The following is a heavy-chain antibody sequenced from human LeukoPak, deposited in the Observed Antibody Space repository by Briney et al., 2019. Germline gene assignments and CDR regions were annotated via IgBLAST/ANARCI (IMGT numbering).Heavy chain of an antibody. CDR2: ISYDGSNK. CDR3: ARSVVIRNWFDP. Sequence: GRSLRLSCAASGFTFSSYAMHWVRQPPGKGLEWVAVISYDGSNKYYADSVKGRFTISRDNSKNTLYLQMNSLRAEDTAVYYCARSVVIRNWFDPWGQGTLVTVSS. CDR1: GFTFSSYA. D-gene: IGHD2-21*01. J-gene: IGHJ5*02. V-gene: IGHV3-30-3*01.